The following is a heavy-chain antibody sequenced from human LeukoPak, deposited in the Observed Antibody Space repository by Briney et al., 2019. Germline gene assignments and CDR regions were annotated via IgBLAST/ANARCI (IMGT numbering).Heavy chain of an antibody. CDR3: AHRRWQLGYGWFDP. CDR1: GFSLGTSGVG. V-gene: IGHV2-5*01. D-gene: IGHD6-6*01. J-gene: IGHJ5*02. CDR2: VYWNDDK. Sequence: SGPTLVKPTQTLTLTCTFSGFSLGTSGVGVGWIRQPPGKALEWLALVYWNDDKRCSPSLKSRLTITKDTSKNQVVLTMTNMDPVDTATYYRAHRRWQLGYGWFDPWGQGTLVTVSS.